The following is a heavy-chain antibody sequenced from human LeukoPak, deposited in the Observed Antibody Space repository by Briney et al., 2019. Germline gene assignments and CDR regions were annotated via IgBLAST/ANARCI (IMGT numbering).Heavy chain of an antibody. V-gene: IGHV3-23*01. CDR1: GFTFSTYA. D-gene: IGHD5-12*01. Sequence: GGSLRLSCAASGFTFSTYAMSWVRQAPGKGLDWVSTIIASGASYYADSVKGRFTISRDNSKSTLFLQMNSLRAEDTAVYYCAKDVYNGYGGLVHWGQGALVTASS. J-gene: IGHJ4*02. CDR2: IIASGAS. CDR3: AKDVYNGYGGLVH.